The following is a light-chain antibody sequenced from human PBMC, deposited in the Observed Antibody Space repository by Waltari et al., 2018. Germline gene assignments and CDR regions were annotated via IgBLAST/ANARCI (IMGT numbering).Light chain of an antibody. CDR2: KDN. CDR3: GTWDGSLSGVV. Sequence: QSVLTQPHSASATPGQRVTVSCSGDRSNIGKNSVNWYQQFPGTAPKLLIYKDNERPSGVPGRFSGSRSGTSASLAISGLRADDEASYYCGTWDGSLSGVVFGGGTTLTVL. CDR1: RSNIGKNS. J-gene: IGLJ2*01. V-gene: IGLV1-44*01.